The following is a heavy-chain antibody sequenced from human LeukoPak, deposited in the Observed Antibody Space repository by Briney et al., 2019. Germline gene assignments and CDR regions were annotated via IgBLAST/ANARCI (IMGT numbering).Heavy chain of an antibody. CDR2: ISSSSSSI. Sequence: GGSLRLSCAASGFTFSSYSMNWVRQAPGKGLEWVSSISSSSSSINNADSVNGRFTISRDNTKKSLYLQVNSLRAEDTAVYYCARGYGSGRLNVLFDYWGQGTLVTVSS. V-gene: IGHV3-21*01. J-gene: IGHJ4*02. D-gene: IGHD3-10*01. CDR1: GFTFSSYS. CDR3: ARGYGSGRLNVLFDY.